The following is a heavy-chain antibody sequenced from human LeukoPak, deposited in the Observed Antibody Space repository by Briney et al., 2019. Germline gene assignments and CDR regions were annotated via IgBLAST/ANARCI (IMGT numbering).Heavy chain of an antibody. CDR2: ISGSGDNT. D-gene: IGHD3-22*01. CDR1: GFTFSSYA. J-gene: IGHJ4*02. V-gene: IGHV3-23*01. Sequence: GGSLRLSCAASGFTFSSYAMSWVRQAPGKGLEWVSGISGSGDNTYYADSVKGRFIISRDNSKNTLYVQVNSLGTEDTAAYYCAKGSYYGSSGSFYFDYWGQGTLVTVSS. CDR3: AKGSYYGSSGSFYFDY.